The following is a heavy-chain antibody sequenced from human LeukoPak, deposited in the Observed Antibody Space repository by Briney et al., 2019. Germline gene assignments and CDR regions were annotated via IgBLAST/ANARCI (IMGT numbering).Heavy chain of an antibody. D-gene: IGHD6-19*01. Sequence: GASVKVSCKASGYTFTSYYMHWVRQAPGQGLEWMGIINPSGGSTSYAQKFQGRVTMTRDTSTSTVYMELSSLRSEDTAVYYCARVGAVAGPEGGFDYWGQGTLVTVSS. V-gene: IGHV1-46*01. CDR3: ARVGAVAGPEGGFDY. CDR1: GYTFTSYY. CDR2: INPSGGST. J-gene: IGHJ4*02.